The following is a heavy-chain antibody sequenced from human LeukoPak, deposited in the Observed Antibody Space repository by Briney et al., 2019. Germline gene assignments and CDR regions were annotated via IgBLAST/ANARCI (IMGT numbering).Heavy chain of an antibody. D-gene: IGHD3-10*01. Sequence: SETLSLTCTVSGGSINSYYWTWIRQPPGKGREWIGYIYYSGSTHYNPSLNSRVTISMDTSKNHFSLKLSSVTAADTAIYYCARTSRHFYGSGSNLTPWPADMDVWGQGTKVTVSS. J-gene: IGHJ6*02. CDR1: GGSINSYY. CDR2: IYYSGST. V-gene: IGHV4-59*01. CDR3: ARTSRHFYGSGSNLTPWPADMDV.